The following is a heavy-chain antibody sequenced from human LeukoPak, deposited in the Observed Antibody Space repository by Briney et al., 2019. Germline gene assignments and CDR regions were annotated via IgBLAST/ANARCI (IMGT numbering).Heavy chain of an antibody. CDR2: ISGSGGST. V-gene: IGHV3-23*01. D-gene: IGHD6-13*01. CDR3: AKEAAFGYSSSWYYFDY. CDR1: GFTFHIYS. Sequence: SGGSLRLSCASSGFTFHIYSMRWASQAPGRGRGWDSAISGSGGSTYYADSVKGRFTISRDNSKSTLYLQMNSLRAEDTAVYYCAKEAAFGYSSSWYYFDYWGQGTLVTVSS. J-gene: IGHJ4*02.